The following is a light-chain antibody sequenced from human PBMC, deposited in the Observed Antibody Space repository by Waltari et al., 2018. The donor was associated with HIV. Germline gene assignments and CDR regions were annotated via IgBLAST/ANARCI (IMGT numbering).Light chain of an antibody. V-gene: IGLV6-57*04. CDR3: QSYGDNAVI. J-gene: IGLJ2*01. CDR2: EYN. CDR1: SGSIAINF. Sequence: NFMLTQPYSVSESPGKTVTISCTRSSGSIAINFVQWYQQRPGSAPTTVIYEYNQRPSGVPDRFSGSIDRSSNSASLTISGLETEDEADYYCQSYGDNAVIFGGGTKVTVL.